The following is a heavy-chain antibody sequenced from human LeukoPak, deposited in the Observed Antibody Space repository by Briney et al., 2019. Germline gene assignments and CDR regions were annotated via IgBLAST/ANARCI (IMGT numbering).Heavy chain of an antibody. J-gene: IGHJ4*02. CDR2: ISSSSYI. D-gene: IGHD3-10*01. V-gene: IGHV3-21*01. CDR3: AVPYGSGSYYVY. CDR1: GFTFSSYS. Sequence: PGGSLRLSCAASGFTFSSYSMNWVRQAPGKGLEWVSSISSSSYIYYADSVKGRFTISRDNAKNSLYLQMNSLRAEDTAVYYCAVPYGSGSYYVYWGQGTLVTVSS.